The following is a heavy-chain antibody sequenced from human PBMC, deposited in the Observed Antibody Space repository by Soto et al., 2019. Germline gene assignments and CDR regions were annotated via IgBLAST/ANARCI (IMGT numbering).Heavy chain of an antibody. CDR2: IYYTGST. V-gene: IGHV4-31*03. CDR3: ARDGRADGFFQH. Sequence: SVTLSLTCTVSGGSINSGGYYWSWIRQHPGKGLEWIGYIYYTGSTYYNPSLKSRVTISVDTSKSQFSLRLSSVTAADTAVYFCARDGRADGFFQHWGQGALVTVSS. CDR1: GGSINSGGYY. J-gene: IGHJ1*01.